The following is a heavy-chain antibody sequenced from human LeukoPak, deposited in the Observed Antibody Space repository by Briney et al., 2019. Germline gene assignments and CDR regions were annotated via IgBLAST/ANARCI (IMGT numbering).Heavy chain of an antibody. CDR1: GYTFTGYY. D-gene: IGHD2-15*01. CDR3: EAGYCSGGSRRGFRGGY. CDR2: INPNSGGT. Sequence: GASVKVSCKASGYTFTGYYMHWVRQAPGQGLEWMGWINPNSGGTNYAQKFQGRVTMTRDTSISTAYMELNRLRSDDTAVYYCEAGYCSGGSRRGFRGGYWGQGTLVTVSS. V-gene: IGHV1-2*02. J-gene: IGHJ4*02.